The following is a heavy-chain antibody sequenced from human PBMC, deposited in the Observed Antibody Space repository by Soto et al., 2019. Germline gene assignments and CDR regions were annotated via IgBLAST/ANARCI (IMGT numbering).Heavy chain of an antibody. CDR1: GFTVSSNY. V-gene: IGHV3-53*02. J-gene: IGHJ3*02. CDR2: IYSGGST. CDR3: ARGRTFLYYYDSGDAFDI. Sequence: EVQLVETGGGLIQPGGSLRLSCAASGFTVSSNYMSWVRQAPGKGLEWVSVIYSGGSTYYADSVKGRFTISRDNSKNTLYLQMNSLRAEDTAVYYGARGRTFLYYYDSGDAFDIWGQGTMVTVSS. D-gene: IGHD3-22*01.